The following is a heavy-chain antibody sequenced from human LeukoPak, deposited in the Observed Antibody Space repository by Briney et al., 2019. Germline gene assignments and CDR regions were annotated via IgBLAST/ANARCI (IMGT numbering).Heavy chain of an antibody. J-gene: IGHJ6*03. V-gene: IGHV4-31*03. CDR3: ARDRYSSLSSYYMDV. D-gene: IGHD6-6*01. Sequence: PSETLSLTCTVSGGSISSGGYYWSWIRQHPGKVVEWIGYIYYSGSTYYNPSLKSRVTISVDTSKNQFSLKLSSVTAADTAVYYCARDRYSSLSSYYMDVWGKGTTVTVSS. CDR2: IYYSGST. CDR1: GGSISSGGYY.